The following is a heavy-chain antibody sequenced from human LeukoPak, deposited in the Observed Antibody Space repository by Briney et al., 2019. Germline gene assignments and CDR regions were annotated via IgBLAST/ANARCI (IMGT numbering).Heavy chain of an antibody. CDR1: GGSISSYY. J-gene: IGHJ4*02. CDR2: IYYSGST. D-gene: IGHD3-10*01. V-gene: IGHV4-59*08. CDR3: ARHEYYYSFDY. Sequence: PSETLSLTCTVSGGSISSYYWSWIRQPPGKGLEWIGYIYYSGSTNYNPFLKSRVTISVDTSKNQFSLKLSSVTAADTAVYYCARHEYYYSFDYWGQGTLVTVSS.